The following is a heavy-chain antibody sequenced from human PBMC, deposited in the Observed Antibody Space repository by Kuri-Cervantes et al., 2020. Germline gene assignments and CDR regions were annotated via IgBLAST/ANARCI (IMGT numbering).Heavy chain of an antibody. V-gene: IGHV3-30*02. D-gene: IGHD6-13*01. CDR1: GFTFSSYG. Sequence: GGSLRLSCAASGFTFSSYGMHWVRQAPGKGLEWVAFIRYDGSNKYYADSVKGRFTISRDNSKNTLYLQMNSLRAEDTAVYYCAKVPVVSWCQGADAFDIWGQGTMVTVSS. J-gene: IGHJ3*02. CDR3: AKVPVVSWCQGADAFDI. CDR2: IRYDGSNK.